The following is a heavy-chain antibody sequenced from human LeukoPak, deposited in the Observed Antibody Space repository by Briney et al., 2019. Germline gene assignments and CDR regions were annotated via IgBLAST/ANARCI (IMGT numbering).Heavy chain of an antibody. Sequence: PSETLSLTCTVSGGSISSSSYYWGWIRQPPGTGLEWIGSIYYSGSTYYNPSLKSRVTISVGTSKNQFSLKLSSVTAADTAVYYCATLTGSGSYIDYWGQGTLVTVSS. V-gene: IGHV4-39*01. CDR2: IYYSGST. D-gene: IGHD1-26*01. CDR3: ATLTGSGSYIDY. CDR1: GGSISSSSYY. J-gene: IGHJ4*02.